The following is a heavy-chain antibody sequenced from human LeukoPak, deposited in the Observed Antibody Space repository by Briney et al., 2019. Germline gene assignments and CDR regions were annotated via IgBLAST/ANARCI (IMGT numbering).Heavy chain of an antibody. CDR3: ARARITILGVATRRDWFDP. Sequence: PSETLSLTCAFYGGSFSGYYWSWIRQPPGKGLEWIGEINHSGSTNYNPSLKSRVTISVDTSKNQFSLKLSSVTAADTAVYYCARARITILGVATRRDWFDPWGQGTLVTVSS. D-gene: IGHD3-3*01. J-gene: IGHJ5*02. V-gene: IGHV4-34*01. CDR2: INHSGST. CDR1: GGSFSGYY.